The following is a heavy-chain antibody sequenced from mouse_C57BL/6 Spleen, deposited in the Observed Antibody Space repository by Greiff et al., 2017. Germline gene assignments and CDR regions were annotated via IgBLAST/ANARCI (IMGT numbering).Heavy chain of an antibody. CDR1: GFTFSSYG. CDR3: ARPEGYFDY. Sequence: DVKLVESGGDLVKPGGSLKLSCAASGFTFSSYGMSWVRQTPEKRLEWVATISSGGSYTYYPDSVKGRFTISRDNATNTLYLQMSSLKSEDTAMYYCARPEGYFDYWGQGTTLTVSS. J-gene: IGHJ2*01. V-gene: IGHV5-6*02. CDR2: ISSGGSYT.